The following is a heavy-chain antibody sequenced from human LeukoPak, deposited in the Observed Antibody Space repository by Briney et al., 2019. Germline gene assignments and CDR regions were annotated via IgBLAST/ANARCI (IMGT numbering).Heavy chain of an antibody. CDR2: IYTSGSI. CDR1: GGSISSYY. Sequence: PSETLSLTCTVSGGSISSYYWSWIRQPAGKGLEWIGRIYTSGSITYNPSLKSRVSMSVDTSKNQFSLKLSSVTAADTAVYYCARDVVAALGSFDYWGQGTLVTVSS. D-gene: IGHD2-2*01. V-gene: IGHV4-4*07. CDR3: ARDVVAALGSFDY. J-gene: IGHJ4*02.